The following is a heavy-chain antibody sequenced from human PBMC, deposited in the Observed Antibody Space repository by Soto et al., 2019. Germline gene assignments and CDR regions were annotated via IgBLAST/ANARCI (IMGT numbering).Heavy chain of an antibody. V-gene: IGHV4-31*03. CDR3: ARGENVLRFLEWLFSGAFDI. Sequence: QVQLQESGPGLVKPSQTLSLTYTVSGGSISSGGYYWSWIRQHPGKGLEWIGYIYYSGSTYYNPSLKSRVTISVDTSKNQFSLKLSSVTAADTAVYYCARGENVLRFLEWLFSGAFDIWGQGTMVTVSS. D-gene: IGHD3-3*01. CDR1: GGSISSGGYY. CDR2: IYYSGST. J-gene: IGHJ3*02.